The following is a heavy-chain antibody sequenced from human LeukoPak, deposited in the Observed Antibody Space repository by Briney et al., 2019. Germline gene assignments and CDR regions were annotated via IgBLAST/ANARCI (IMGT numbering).Heavy chain of an antibody. V-gene: IGHV4-4*07. D-gene: IGHD5-18*01. CDR2: IYTSGST. J-gene: IGHJ6*02. CDR3: ARDRDTAQYYYYGMDV. Sequence: PSETLSLTCTVSGGSISSYYWSWIRQPAGKGLEWIRRIYTSGSTNYNPSLKSRVTMSVDTSKNQFSLKLSSVTAADTAVYYCARDRDTAQYYYYGMDVWGQGTTVTVSS. CDR1: GGSISSYY.